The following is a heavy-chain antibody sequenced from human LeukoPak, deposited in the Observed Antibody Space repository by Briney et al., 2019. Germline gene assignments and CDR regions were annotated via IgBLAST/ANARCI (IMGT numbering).Heavy chain of an antibody. V-gene: IGHV4-4*02. D-gene: IGHD2-2*01. CDR2: IYHSGST. Sequence: PSDTLSLTCAVSGGSISSSNWWSWVRQPPGKGLEWIGEIYHSGSTNYNPSLESRVSISVDKSKNLFSLKLNSVTAADTAVYYCARNANPTYAFDIWGQGTMVTV. J-gene: IGHJ3*02. CDR3: ARNANPTYAFDI. CDR1: GGSISSSNW.